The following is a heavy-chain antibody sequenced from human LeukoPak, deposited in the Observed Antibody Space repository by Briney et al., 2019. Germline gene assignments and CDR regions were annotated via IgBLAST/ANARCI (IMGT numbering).Heavy chain of an antibody. J-gene: IGHJ4*02. CDR3: ARTLLGIDYGSGSYDFDY. D-gene: IGHD3-10*01. CDR1: GGSISSGSYY. CDR2: IYTSGST. V-gene: IGHV4-61*02. Sequence: PSETLSLTCTVSGGSISSGSYYWSWIRQPAGKGLEWIGRIYTSGSTNYNPSLKSRVTISVDTSKNQFSLKLSSVTAADTAAYYCARTLLGIDYGSGSYDFDYWGQGTLVTVSS.